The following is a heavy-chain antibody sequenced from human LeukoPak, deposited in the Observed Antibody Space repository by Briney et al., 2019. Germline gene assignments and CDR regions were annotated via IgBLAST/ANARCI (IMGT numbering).Heavy chain of an antibody. Sequence: PGRSLRLSCAASGFTFSNYAMHWVRQAPGKGLEWVAVISYDGSNKYYTDSVKGRFTISRDNSKNTLYLQMNSLRAEDTAVYYCATGNGAADYWGQGTLVTVSS. J-gene: IGHJ4*02. D-gene: IGHD1-1*01. CDR1: GFTFSNYA. V-gene: IGHV3-30-3*01. CDR3: ATGNGAADY. CDR2: ISYDGSNK.